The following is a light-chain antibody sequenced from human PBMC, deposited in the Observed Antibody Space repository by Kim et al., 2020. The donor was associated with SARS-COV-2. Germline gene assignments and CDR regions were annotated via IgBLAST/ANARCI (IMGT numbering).Light chain of an antibody. J-gene: IGLJ1*01. V-gene: IGLV2-8*01. CDR3: SSYAGKNNYV. Sequence: QSALTRPPSASGSPGQSITISCTGTSSDIGGYNYVSWYQQHPDKAPKLLISEVNKRPSGVPDRFSGFKSGNTASLTVSGLQTEDEADYYCSSYAGKNNYVFGSGTKVTVL. CDR1: SSDIGGYNY. CDR2: EVN.